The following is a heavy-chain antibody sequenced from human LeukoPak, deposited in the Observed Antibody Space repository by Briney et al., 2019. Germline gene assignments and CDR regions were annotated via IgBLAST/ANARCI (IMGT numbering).Heavy chain of an antibody. J-gene: IGHJ4*02. Sequence: WGSLRLSCAASGFTFSSYAMSWVRQAPGKGLEWVSAISGSGGSTYYADSVKGRFTISRDNSKNTLYLQMNSLRAEDTAVYYCAKKSRGTYNWNDWGQGTLVTVSS. CDR1: GFTFSSYA. CDR2: ISGSGGST. V-gene: IGHV3-23*01. D-gene: IGHD1-1*01. CDR3: AKKSRGTYNWND.